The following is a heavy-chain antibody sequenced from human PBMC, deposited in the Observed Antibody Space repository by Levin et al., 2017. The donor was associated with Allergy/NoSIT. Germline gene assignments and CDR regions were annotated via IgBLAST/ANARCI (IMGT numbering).Heavy chain of an antibody. CDR3: ARDPSCGGGSCYSLALDV. CDR1: VSFNVYE. V-gene: IGHV3-48*03. Sequence: GESLKISCSMPVSFNVYEMNWIRQAPGKGLEWIAYISSSGSHIYYANSVKGRVTVSRDNAKNLLHLHMNRLRAEDTALYYCARDPSCGGGSCYSLALDVWGQGTVVTVSS. D-gene: IGHD2-15*01. CDR2: ISSSGSHI. J-gene: IGHJ3*01.